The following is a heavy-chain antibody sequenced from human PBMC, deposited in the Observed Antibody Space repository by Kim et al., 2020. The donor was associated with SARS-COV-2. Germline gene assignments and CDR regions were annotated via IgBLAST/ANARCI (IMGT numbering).Heavy chain of an antibody. Sequence: SETLSLTCAVYGGSFSGYYWSWIRQPPGKGLEWIGEINHSGSTNYNPSLKSRVTISVDTSKNQFSLKLSSVTAADTAVYYCARGAPKKGGLYSSSSSHYYYMDVWGKGTTVTVSS. J-gene: IGHJ6*03. D-gene: IGHD6-6*01. V-gene: IGHV4-34*01. CDR1: GGSFSGYY. CDR3: ARGAPKKGGLYSSSSSHYYYMDV. CDR2: INHSGST.